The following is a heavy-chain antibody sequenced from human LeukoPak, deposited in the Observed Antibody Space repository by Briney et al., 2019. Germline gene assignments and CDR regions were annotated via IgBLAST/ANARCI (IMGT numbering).Heavy chain of an antibody. CDR2: INPSGGST. J-gene: IGHJ4*02. Sequence: ASVKVSCKASGYTFTSYYMHWVRQAPGQGLEWMGIINPSGGSTSYAQKFQGRVTMTRDMSTSTVYMELSSLRSEDTAVYYCAGGGLGIAAAGDWGQGTLVTVSS. D-gene: IGHD6-13*01. CDR3: AGGGLGIAAAGD. CDR1: GYTFTSYY. V-gene: IGHV1-46*01.